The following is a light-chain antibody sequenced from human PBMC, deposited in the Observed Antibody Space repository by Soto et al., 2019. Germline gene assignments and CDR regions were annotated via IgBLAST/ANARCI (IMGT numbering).Light chain of an antibody. Sequence: EIVLTQSPANLSLSPGERATLSCRASHSVSGYLVWYQQTPGQAPRLLIHDASNRAPATPARFSGSGSGTDFTLTISSLEPEDSAVYYCQQRASWPHAFGQGTKLEIK. CDR2: DAS. V-gene: IGKV3-11*01. CDR3: QQRASWPHA. J-gene: IGKJ2*01. CDR1: HSVSGY.